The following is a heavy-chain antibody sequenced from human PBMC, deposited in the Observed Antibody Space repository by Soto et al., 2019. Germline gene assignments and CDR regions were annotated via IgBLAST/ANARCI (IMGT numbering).Heavy chain of an antibody. CDR2: IARDSAFI. J-gene: IGHJ3*02. CDR3: ASDNVYAFDI. D-gene: IGHD2-8*01. V-gene: IGHV3-48*01. Sequence: GGSLRLSCEASGFTFSSFSMNWVHQAPGKGLEWVSYIARDSAFIFYADSVKGRFTISRDNAKNSLYLQMNSLRVDDTAVYYCASDNVYAFDIWGQGTMVTVSS. CDR1: GFTFSSFS.